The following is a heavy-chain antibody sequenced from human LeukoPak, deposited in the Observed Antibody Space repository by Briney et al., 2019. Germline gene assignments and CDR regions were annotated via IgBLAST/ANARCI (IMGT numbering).Heavy chain of an antibody. CDR3: AKATMDAFDI. J-gene: IGHJ3*02. D-gene: IGHD4/OR15-4a*01. CDR2: IYGSGTT. CDR1: GFTVSSNY. V-gene: IGHV3-66*01. Sequence: GGSLRLSCAASGFTVSSNYMSWVRQAPGKGLEWVSVIYGSGTTYYADSVKGGFTISRDNSKNTLYLQMNSLRAEDTAVYYCAKATMDAFDIWGQGTMVTVSS.